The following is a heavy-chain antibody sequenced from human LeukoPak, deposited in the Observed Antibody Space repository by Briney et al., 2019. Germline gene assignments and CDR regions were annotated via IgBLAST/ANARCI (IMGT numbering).Heavy chain of an antibody. Sequence: PSETLSLTCTVSGDSISSSSYYWGWIRQPPGKGLEWIGTFYYSGSTYYNPSLKSRVTISVDTSKNQFSLKLSSVTAADTAVYYCARSLEDAFDIWGQGTMVTVSS. J-gene: IGHJ3*02. CDR3: ARSLEDAFDI. CDR2: FYYSGST. CDR1: GDSISSSSYY. D-gene: IGHD5-24*01. V-gene: IGHV4-39*01.